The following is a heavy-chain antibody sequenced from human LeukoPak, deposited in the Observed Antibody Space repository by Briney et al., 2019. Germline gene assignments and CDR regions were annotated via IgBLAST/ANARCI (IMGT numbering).Heavy chain of an antibody. CDR3: ARDGKGMATIDY. CDR2: ISDSGGST. Sequence: GGSLRLSCAASGFTFSSYAMCWVRQAPGKGLEWVSTISDSGGSTYYADSVKGRFTVSKDISKETLYLQMNSLRAEDTAVYYCARDGKGMATIDYWGQGTLVTVSS. V-gene: IGHV3-23*01. J-gene: IGHJ4*02. CDR1: GFTFSSYA. D-gene: IGHD5-24*01.